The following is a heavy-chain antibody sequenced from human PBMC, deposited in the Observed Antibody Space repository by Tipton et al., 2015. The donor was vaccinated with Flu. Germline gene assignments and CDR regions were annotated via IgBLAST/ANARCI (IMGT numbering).Heavy chain of an antibody. CDR1: GFTFNRYA. J-gene: IGHJ4*02. CDR3: AKVIPELVAGLDY. Sequence: SLRLSCAASGFTFNRYAMSWVRQAPGKGLEWVSGISGGGAIRYFADSVKGRFTISRDNFKNMLYLQMNSLRPEDTAIYYCAKVIPELVAGLDYWGQGTLVSVPS. CDR2: ISGGGAIR. D-gene: IGHD6-19*01. V-gene: IGHV3-23*01.